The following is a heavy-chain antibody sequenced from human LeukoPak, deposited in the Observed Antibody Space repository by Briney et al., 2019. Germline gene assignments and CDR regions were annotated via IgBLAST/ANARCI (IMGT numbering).Heavy chain of an antibody. CDR3: ARSRGGNIDY. CDR1: GGSISSGGYY. D-gene: IGHD4-23*01. CDR2: IYYSGST. J-gene: IGHJ4*02. Sequence: SETLSLTCTVSGGSISSGGYYWSWIRQHPGKGLEWIGYIYYSGSTYYNPSLKSRVTISVDTSKNQFSLKLSSVTAADTAVYYCARSRGGNIDYWGQGTLVTVSS. V-gene: IGHV4-31*03.